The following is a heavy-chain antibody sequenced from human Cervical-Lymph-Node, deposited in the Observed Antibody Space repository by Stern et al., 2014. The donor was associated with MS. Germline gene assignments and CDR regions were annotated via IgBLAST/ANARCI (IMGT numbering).Heavy chain of an antibody. J-gene: IGHJ6*02. CDR2: INASKNKR. V-gene: IGHV1-18*01. CDR3: ARDVVPAANHKYGLDV. D-gene: IGHD2-2*01. CDR1: GYIFSNFG. Sequence: VQLVQSGPEVKKPGASVKVSCKASGYIFSNFGITWVRQAPGQGLESLGRINASKNKRNNIQQLQGRVTLTTDTPTSTAFMELRGLKSDDTAVYYCARDVVPAANHKYGLDVWGQGTTVTVSS.